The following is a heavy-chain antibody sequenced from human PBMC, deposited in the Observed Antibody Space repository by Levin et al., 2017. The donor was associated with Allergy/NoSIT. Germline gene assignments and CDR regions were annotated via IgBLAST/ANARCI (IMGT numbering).Heavy chain of an antibody. CDR1: GFTFSSYA. CDR2: ISYDGSNK. V-gene: IGHV3-30-3*01. Sequence: GGSLRLSCAASGFTFSSYAMHWVRQAPGKGLEWVAVISYDGSNKYYADSVKGRFTISRDNSKNTLYLQMNSLRAEDTAVYYCARAALTDAFDIWGQGTMVTVSS. J-gene: IGHJ3*02. CDR3: ARAALTDAFDI.